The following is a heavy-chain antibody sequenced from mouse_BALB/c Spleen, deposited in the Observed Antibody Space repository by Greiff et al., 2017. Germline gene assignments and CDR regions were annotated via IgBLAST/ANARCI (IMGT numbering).Heavy chain of an antibody. CDR3: TRGTGN. CDR1: GFTFSSYT. CDR2: ISSGGSYT. J-gene: IGHJ3*01. D-gene: IGHD4-1*01. Sequence: EVHLVESGGGLVKPGGSLKLSCAASGFTFSSYTMSWVRQTPEKRLEWVATISSGGSYTYYPDSVKGRFTISRDNAKNTLYLQMSSLKSEDTAMYYCTRGTGNWGQGTLVTVSA. V-gene: IGHV5-6-4*01.